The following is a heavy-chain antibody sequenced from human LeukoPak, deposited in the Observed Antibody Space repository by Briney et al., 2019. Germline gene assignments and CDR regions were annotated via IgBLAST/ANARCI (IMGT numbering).Heavy chain of an antibody. J-gene: IGHJ4*02. D-gene: IGHD2-8*02. CDR1: GGSISTSTYD. V-gene: IGHV4-39*07. CDR2: VNKRGGT. Sequence: PSEALSLTCTISGGSISTSTYDWGWIRQSPGKGLEWIGTVNKRGGTFYNSSLKRRLTISLDMSTNQLSLHLSTVTAADTAKYYCARRGGWYWVDWGQGPLVRVSS. CDR3: ARRGGWYWVD.